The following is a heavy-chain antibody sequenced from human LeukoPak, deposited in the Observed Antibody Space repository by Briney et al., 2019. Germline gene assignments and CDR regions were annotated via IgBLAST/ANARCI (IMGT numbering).Heavy chain of an antibody. J-gene: IGHJ6*03. CDR2: INPNSGGT. V-gene: IGHV1-2*02. Sequence: GASVKVSCKASGYTFTGYYMHWVRQAPGQGLEWMGWINPNSGGTNYAQKFQGRVTMTRDTSISTAYMELSRLRSDDTAVYYCARLRGEWHYYYYMDVWGKGTTVTVSS. D-gene: IGHD3-10*01. CDR3: ARLRGEWHYYYYMDV. CDR1: GYTFTGYY.